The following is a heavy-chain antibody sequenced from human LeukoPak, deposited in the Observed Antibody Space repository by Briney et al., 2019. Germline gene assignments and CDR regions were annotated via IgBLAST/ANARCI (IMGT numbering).Heavy chain of an antibody. J-gene: IGHJ4*02. CDR2: IIPIFGTA. D-gene: IGHD5-12*01. Sequence: GASVKVSCKASGGTFSSYAISWVRQAPGQGLEWMGGIIPIFGTANYAQKFQGRVTITADESTSTAYMELSSLRSEDTAVYYCARGHSGYDLHYFDYWGQGTLVTVSS. CDR3: ARGHSGYDLHYFDY. CDR1: GGTFSSYA. V-gene: IGHV1-69*13.